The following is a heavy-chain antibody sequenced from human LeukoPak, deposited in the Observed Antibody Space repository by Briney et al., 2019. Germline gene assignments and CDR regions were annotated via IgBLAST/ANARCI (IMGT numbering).Heavy chain of an antibody. CDR1: GLTFSNYA. Sequence: PGGSLRLSCAASGLTFSNYAMSWVRQSPGKGLEWVSAISESGTGTYYADSVEGRFTISRDNSKNTLSLQMNSLRAEDTAVYYCAKDIAQGYTYGSIEQDYWGQGTLVTVSS. V-gene: IGHV3-23*01. CDR2: ISESGTGT. J-gene: IGHJ4*02. CDR3: AKDIAQGYTYGSIEQDY. D-gene: IGHD5-18*01.